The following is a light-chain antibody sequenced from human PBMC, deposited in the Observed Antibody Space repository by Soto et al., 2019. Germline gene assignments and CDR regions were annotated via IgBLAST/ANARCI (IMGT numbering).Light chain of an antibody. CDR2: GAS. V-gene: IGKV3-20*01. Sequence: ENVLTQPPGTLCLSPGERATLSCGPRQRVSSSYLAWYQQKPGQAPRLLIYGASSRTTTIPDRFSGSGSVIDSTLSSGRLELEVFALYCCQQHGSSPHTFGRGT. CDR1: QRVSSSY. J-gene: IGKJ2*01. CDR3: QQHGSSPHT.